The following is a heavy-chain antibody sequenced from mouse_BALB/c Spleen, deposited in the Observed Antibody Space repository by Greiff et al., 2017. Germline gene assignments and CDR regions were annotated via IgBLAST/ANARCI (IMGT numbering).Heavy chain of an antibody. CDR1: GYTFTSYW. D-gene: IGHD1-1*01. CDR2: IYPGNSDT. CDR3: TRSTTVVPSSFAY. Sequence: EVMLVESGTVLARPGASVKMSCKASGYTFTSYWMHWVKQRPGQGLEWIGAIYPGNSDTSYNQKFKGKAKLTAVTSTSTAYMELSSLTNEDSAVYYCTRSTTVVPSSFAYWGQGTLVTVSA. J-gene: IGHJ3*01. V-gene: IGHV1-5*01.